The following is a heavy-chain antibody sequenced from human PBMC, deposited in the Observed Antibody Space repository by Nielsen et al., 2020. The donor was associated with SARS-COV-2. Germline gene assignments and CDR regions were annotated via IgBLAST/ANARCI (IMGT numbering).Heavy chain of an antibody. V-gene: IGHV1-18*04. J-gene: IGHJ6*03. CDR1: GYTFTSYG. Sequence: ASVKVSCKASGYTFTSYGISWVRQAPGQGLEWMGWISAYNGNTNYAQKLQGRVTMTTDTSTSTAYMELRSLRSDDTAVYYCARDCYDSSGYYCLYYYMDVWGKGTTVTVSS. D-gene: IGHD3-22*01. CDR3: ARDCYDSSGYYCLYYYMDV. CDR2: ISAYNGNT.